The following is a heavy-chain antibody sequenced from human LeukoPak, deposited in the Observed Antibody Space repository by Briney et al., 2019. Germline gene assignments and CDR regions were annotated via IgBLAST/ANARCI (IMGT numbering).Heavy chain of an antibody. CDR2: INSDGCST. D-gene: IGHD5-18*01. Sequence: PGGSLRLSCAASGFIFSSYGMHWVRQAPGKGLVWVSRINSDGCSTSYADSVKGRFTISRDNAKNTLYLQMNSLRAEDTAVYYCALGGYSYGLDYWGQGTLVTVSS. J-gene: IGHJ4*02. V-gene: IGHV3-74*01. CDR1: GFIFSSYG. CDR3: ALGGYSYGLDY.